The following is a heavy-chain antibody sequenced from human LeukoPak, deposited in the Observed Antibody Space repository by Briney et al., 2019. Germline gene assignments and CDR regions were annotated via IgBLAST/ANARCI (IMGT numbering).Heavy chain of an antibody. D-gene: IGHD6-19*01. CDR2: ISGSGDNT. CDR1: GFTFNNYG. Sequence: GGSLRLSCASSGFTFNNYGMSWVRLAPGKGLEWVSGISGSGDNTYYADSVKGRFTISRDSSRDTLYLQMNSLRAEDTAVYYCAKSRSAVAVAGSNYWGQGTLVIVSS. CDR3: AKSRSAVAVAGSNY. V-gene: IGHV3-23*01. J-gene: IGHJ4*02.